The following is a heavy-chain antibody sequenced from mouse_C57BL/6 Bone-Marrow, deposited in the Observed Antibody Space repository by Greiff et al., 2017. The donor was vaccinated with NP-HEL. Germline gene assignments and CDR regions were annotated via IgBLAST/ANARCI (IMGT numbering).Heavy chain of an antibody. CDR1: GFTFSDYG. J-gene: IGHJ3*01. V-gene: IGHV5-15*01. CDR2: ISNLAYSI. D-gene: IGHD4-1*01. CDR3: ARANWDAWFAY. Sequence: DVKLVESGGGLVQPGGSLKLSCAASGFTFSDYGMAWVRQAPRKGPEWVAFISNLAYSIYYADTVTGRFTISRENAKNTLYLEMSSLRSEDTAMYYCARANWDAWFAYWGQGTLVTVSA.